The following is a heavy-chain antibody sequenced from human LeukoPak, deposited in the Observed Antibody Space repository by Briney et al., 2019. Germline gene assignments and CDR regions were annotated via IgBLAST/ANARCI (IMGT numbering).Heavy chain of an antibody. D-gene: IGHD3-16*02. J-gene: IGHJ6*03. CDR1: AFTFSSYN. CDR2: ISSSSSYI. Sequence: KPGGSLRLSCAASAFTFSSYNMNWVRQAPGKGLEWVSSISSSSSYIYYADSVKGRFTISRDNAKNSLYLQMNSLRAEDTALYYCARDLLGYNYYYMDVWGKGTTVTVSS. V-gene: IGHV3-21*01. CDR3: ARDLLGYNYYYMDV.